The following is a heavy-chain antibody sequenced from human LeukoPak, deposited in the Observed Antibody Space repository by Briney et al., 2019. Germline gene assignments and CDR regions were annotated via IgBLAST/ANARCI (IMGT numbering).Heavy chain of an antibody. CDR3: ARDRGTPDYYDTSGYDY. J-gene: IGHJ4*02. D-gene: IGHD3-22*01. Sequence: SETLSLTCAVSGGSISSSNWWSWVRQPPGKGLEWIGEIYHGGSTNYNPSLKSRVTISVDKSKNQFSLKLSSVTAADTAVYYCARDRGTPDYYDTSGYDYWGQGTLVTVSS. CDR2: IYHGGST. CDR1: GGSISSSNW. V-gene: IGHV4-4*02.